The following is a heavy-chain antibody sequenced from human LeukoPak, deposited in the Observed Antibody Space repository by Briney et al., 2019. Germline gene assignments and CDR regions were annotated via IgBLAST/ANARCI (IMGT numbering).Heavy chain of an antibody. V-gene: IGHV1-69*04. J-gene: IGHJ5*02. CDR3: ARARGAARGNWFDP. CDR2: IIPILGIA. Sequence: GASVKVSCKASGGTFSSYAISWVRQAPGQGLEWMGRIIPILGIANYAQKLQGRVTITADKSTSTAYMELSSLRSEDTAVYYCARARGAARGNWFDPWGQGTLVTVSS. D-gene: IGHD6-6*01. CDR1: GGTFSSYA.